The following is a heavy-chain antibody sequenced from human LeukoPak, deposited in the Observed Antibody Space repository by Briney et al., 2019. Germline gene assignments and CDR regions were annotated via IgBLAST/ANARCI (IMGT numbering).Heavy chain of an antibody. J-gene: IGHJ3*02. V-gene: IGHV1-18*04. CDR2: ISAYNGNT. CDR3: ARIDSSGYRAFDI. D-gene: IGHD3-22*01. Sequence: GASVKVSCKASGYTFTGYYMHWVRQAPGQGLEWMGWISAYNGNTNYAQKLQGRVTMTTDTSTSTAYMELRSLRSDDTAVYYCARIDSSGYRAFDIWGQGTMVTVSS. CDR1: GYTFTGYY.